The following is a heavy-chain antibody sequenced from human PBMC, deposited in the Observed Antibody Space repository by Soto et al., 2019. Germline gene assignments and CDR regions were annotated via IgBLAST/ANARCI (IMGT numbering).Heavy chain of an antibody. Sequence: SQRFSCAASGSNFSSYAMSWVRQAPGEGLEWVSALSGSGSSTYYADSVKGRFTISRDNSKNTLFLEMNSLRVEDTAVYYCARGGSTVFMYYYIDVWGKGT. V-gene: IGHV3-23*01. J-gene: IGHJ6*03. CDR1: GSNFSSYA. D-gene: IGHD2-2*01. CDR3: ARGGSTVFMYYYIDV. CDR2: LSGSGSST.